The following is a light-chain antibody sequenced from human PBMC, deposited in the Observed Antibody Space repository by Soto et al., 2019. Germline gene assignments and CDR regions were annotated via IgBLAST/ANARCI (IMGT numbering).Light chain of an antibody. CDR1: SSDVGGYDY. J-gene: IGLJ1*01. V-gene: IGLV2-14*01. CDR3: SSSRGSSTLV. CDR2: EVS. Sequence: QSALTQSASVSGSPGQSITISCTGTSSDVGGYDYVAWHQHHPGKAPKVLIYEVSERPSGVSNRFSGSKSGNTASLTISGLQAEDEADYYCSSSRGSSTLVFGTGTKVTVL.